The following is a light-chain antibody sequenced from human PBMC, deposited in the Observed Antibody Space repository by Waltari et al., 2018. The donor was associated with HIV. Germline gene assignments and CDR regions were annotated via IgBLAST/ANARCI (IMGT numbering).Light chain of an antibody. CDR2: HDD. J-gene: IGLJ2*01. V-gene: IGLV3-1*01. Sequence: SFVLTQPPSVSVSPGQTASITCPGDRLGDKFVCWFQQKPGQSPKIIVYHDDKRPSGISERFSCSNSGNTATLTISGTQAMDEADYYCQAWDIREGVFGGGTKLTVL. CDR1: RLGDKF. CDR3: QAWDIREGV.